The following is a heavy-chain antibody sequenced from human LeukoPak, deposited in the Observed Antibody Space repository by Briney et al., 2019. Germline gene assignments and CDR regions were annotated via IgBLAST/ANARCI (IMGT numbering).Heavy chain of an antibody. CDR2: IYQSGST. Sequence: SETLSLTCAVSGYSISSGYYWGWIRQPPGKVLEWIGSIYQSGSTYYNPSLKRRVTISVDTSNNQFPLKLLSVTAADTAVYYCARVIYCSGGSCYDGAWFDPWGQGTLVTVSS. J-gene: IGHJ5*02. D-gene: IGHD2-15*01. CDR3: ARVIYCSGGSCYDGAWFDP. V-gene: IGHV4-38-2*01. CDR1: GYSISSGYY.